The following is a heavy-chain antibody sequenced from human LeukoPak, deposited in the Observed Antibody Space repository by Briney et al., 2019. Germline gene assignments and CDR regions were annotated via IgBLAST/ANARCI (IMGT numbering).Heavy chain of an antibody. V-gene: IGHV3-23*01. Sequence: GGTLRLSCAASGFTFSSYGMSWVRQAPGKGLEWVSAISGSGGSTYYADSVRGRFTISRDNAKNSLYLQMNSLRAEDTAVYYCARTAGRGYDILTGYFDYWGQGTLVTVSS. CDR1: GFTFSSYG. CDR3: ARTAGRGYDILTGYFDY. J-gene: IGHJ4*02. D-gene: IGHD3-9*01. CDR2: ISGSGGST.